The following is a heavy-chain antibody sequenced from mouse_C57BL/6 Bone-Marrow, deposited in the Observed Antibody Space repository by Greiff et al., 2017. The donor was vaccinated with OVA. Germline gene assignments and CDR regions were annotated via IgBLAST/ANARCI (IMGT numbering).Heavy chain of an antibody. V-gene: IGHV1-19*01. CDR2: INPYNGGT. CDR1: GYTFTDYY. D-gene: IGHD1-1*01. Sequence: VQLKESGPVLVKPGASVKMSCKASGYTFTDYYMNWVKQSHGKSLEWIGVINPYNGGTSYNQKFKGKATLTVDKSSSTAYMELNSLTSEDSAVYYCARGYYYGHEDYWGQGTTLTVSS. CDR3: ARGYYYGHEDY. J-gene: IGHJ2*01.